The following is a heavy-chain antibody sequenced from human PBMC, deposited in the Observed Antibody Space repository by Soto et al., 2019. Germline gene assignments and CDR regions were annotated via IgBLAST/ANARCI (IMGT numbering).Heavy chain of an antibody. J-gene: IGHJ2*01. CDR2: IYYTGYT. D-gene: IGHD5-18*01. V-gene: IGHV4-39*01. Sequence: NPSETLSLTCTASGGPISSSSYYWGWIRQAPGKGLEWLATIYYTGYTYHNPSLKSHVTISVDTSKNQFSLKLTSVTAADTALYYCARSAIATHWFFDLWGRGTLVTVSS. CDR1: GGPISSSSYY. CDR3: ARSAIATHWFFDL.